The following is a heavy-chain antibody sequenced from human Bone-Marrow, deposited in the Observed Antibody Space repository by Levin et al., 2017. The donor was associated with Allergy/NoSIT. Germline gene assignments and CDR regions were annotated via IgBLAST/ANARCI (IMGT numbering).Heavy chain of an antibody. V-gene: IGHV3-7*01. J-gene: IGHJ4*02. D-gene: IGHD2-8*01. CDR3: ASLQVCCTDGVCYPRSVFAS. CDR1: GFTFREYW. Sequence: LSLPCATSGFTFREYWMNWVRQAPWTGLEWVGNVRQDGSDSYYVDSVNGRFTISRVNVRNSLYLQMNSLRAEDTAVYYCASLQVCCTDGVCYPRSVFASWGQGTLVTVSS. CDR2: VRQDGSDS.